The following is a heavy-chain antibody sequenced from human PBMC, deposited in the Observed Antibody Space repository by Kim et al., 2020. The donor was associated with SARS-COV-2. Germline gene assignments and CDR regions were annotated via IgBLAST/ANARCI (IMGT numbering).Heavy chain of an antibody. V-gene: IGHV3-23*01. CDR3: ASSAGTGIRFLEWLPPSPHYGMDV. D-gene: IGHD3-3*01. CDR1: GFTFSSYA. CDR2: ISGSGGST. J-gene: IGHJ6*02. Sequence: GGSLRLSCAASGFTFSSYAMSWVRQAPGKGLEWVSAISGSGGSTYYADSVKGRFTISRDNSKNTLYLQMNSLRAEDTAVYYCASSAGTGIRFLEWLPPSPHYGMDVWGQGTTVTVSS.